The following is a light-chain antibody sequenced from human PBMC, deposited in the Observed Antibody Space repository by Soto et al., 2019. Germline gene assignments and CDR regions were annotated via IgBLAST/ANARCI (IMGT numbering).Light chain of an antibody. CDR3: QQYNTNPWT. CDR1: QSINNW. CDR2: DAS. V-gene: IGKV1-5*01. J-gene: IGKJ1*01. Sequence: DIQMTQSPSTLSASVGDRVTITCRASQSINNWLAWYQQKPGKAPKLLIYDASSLESGVPSRFSGSGSGTEFTLTISSLQPDDFATYHCQQYNTNPWTFGQGTKVDIK.